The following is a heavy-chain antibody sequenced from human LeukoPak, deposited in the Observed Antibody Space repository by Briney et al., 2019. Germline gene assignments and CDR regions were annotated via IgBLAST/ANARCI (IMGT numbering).Heavy chain of an antibody. Sequence: SETLSLTCTVSGGSISSYYWSWIRQPPGKGLEWIGYIYYSGSTNYNPSLKSRVTISVDTSKNQFSLKLSSVTAADTAVYYCARVRNPYYFDYWGQGTLVTFSS. J-gene: IGHJ4*02. V-gene: IGHV4-59*01. CDR1: GGSISSYY. CDR3: ARVRNPYYFDY. CDR2: IYYSGST.